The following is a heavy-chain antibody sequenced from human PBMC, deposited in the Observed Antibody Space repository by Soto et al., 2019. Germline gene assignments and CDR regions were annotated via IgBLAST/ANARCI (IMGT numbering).Heavy chain of an antibody. CDR2: ISGYNGNT. J-gene: IGHJ4*02. CDR3: ARAASSAVSLFDS. V-gene: IGHV1-18*01. CDR1: GYTFTSSG. D-gene: IGHD4-17*01. Sequence: QVQLVQSGAEVKKPGASVKVSCKASGYTFTSSGISWVRQAPGQGLEWMGWISGYNGNTNYAQKFQGGVTMTSDTSTSTAYMELRSLRSNDTAVYFCARAASSAVSLFDSWGQGTLVTVSS.